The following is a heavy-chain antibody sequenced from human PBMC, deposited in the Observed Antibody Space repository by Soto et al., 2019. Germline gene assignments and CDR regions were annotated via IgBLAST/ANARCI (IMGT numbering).Heavy chain of an antibody. CDR1: GGTFSSYA. CDR3: ARVRRQQLSLWYFDL. Sequence: QVQLVQSGAEVKKPGSSVKVSCKTSGGTFSSYAISWVRQAPGQGLEWMGGIIPIFGTANYAQKFQGRVTITADESTSTAYMELSSLRSEDTAVYYCARVRRQQLSLWYFDLWGRGTLVTVSS. D-gene: IGHD6-13*01. V-gene: IGHV1-69*01. J-gene: IGHJ2*01. CDR2: IIPIFGTA.